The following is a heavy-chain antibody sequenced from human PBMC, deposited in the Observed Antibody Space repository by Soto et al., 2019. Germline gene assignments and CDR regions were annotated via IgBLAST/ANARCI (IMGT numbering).Heavy chain of an antibody. D-gene: IGHD4-17*01. Sequence: EVQLAESGGGLVKPGGSLRLSCAASGFTFSNAWMSWVRQAPGKGLEWVGCIKSKTDGGTTDYAAPVKGRFTISRDDSKNTLYLQMNSLKTEDTAVYYCTTVFDYGESFIDYWGQGTLVTVSS. CDR3: TTVFDYGESFIDY. CDR2: IKSKTDGGTT. CDR1: GFTFSNAW. V-gene: IGHV3-15*01. J-gene: IGHJ4*02.